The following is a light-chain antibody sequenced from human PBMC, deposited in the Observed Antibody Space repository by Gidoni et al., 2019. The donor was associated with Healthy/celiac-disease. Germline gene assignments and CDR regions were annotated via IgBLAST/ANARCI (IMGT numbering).Light chain of an antibody. V-gene: IGLV1-36*01. J-gene: IGLJ3*02. CDR3: AAWDDSLNGWV. Sequence: QSVLTQPPSVSEAPRPRVTISCSGSSSNIGNNAVHWYQQLPGKAPKLLIYYDDLLPSGVSDRFSGSKSGTSASLAISGLQSEDEADYYCAAWDDSLNGWVFSGGTKLTVL. CDR1: SSNIGNNA. CDR2: YDD.